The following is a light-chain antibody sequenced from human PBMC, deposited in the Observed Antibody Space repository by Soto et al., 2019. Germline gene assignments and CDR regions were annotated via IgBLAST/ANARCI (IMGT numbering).Light chain of an antibody. CDR1: QGVSTSY. J-gene: IGKJ1*01. Sequence: EIVLTQSPGTLSLSPGERATLSCRASQGVSTSYLAWYQQKPGQAPRLLIYGASSRASGIPDRFSGSGSGTDFTLTINRLEPEDFAVYYCQQYQDGWKFGQGTKVEIK. CDR2: GAS. CDR3: QQYQDGWK. V-gene: IGKV3-20*01.